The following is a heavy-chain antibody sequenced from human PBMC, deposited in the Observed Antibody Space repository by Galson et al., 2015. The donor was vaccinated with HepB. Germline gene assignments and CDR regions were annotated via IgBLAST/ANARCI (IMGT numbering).Heavy chain of an antibody. CDR3: ARAKEGRGYFDY. Sequence: ETLSLTCAVSGGSISNDRWWSWVRQPPGEGLEWMGEAYHSGGTNYRPSLKSRVTISVDKSKNQFSLKLTSVTAADTAVYYCARAKEGRGYFDYWGQGTLVTVSS. D-gene: IGHD3-10*01. J-gene: IGHJ4*02. CDR1: GGSISNDRW. V-gene: IGHV4-4*02. CDR2: AYHSGGT.